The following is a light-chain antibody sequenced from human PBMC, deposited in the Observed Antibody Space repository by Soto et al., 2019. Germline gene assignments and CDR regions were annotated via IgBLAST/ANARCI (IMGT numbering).Light chain of an antibody. J-gene: IGKJ2*01. CDR3: MQALQIPHT. Sequence: IVMNQSPLSLPVTPGEPASISCRSSQSLLHRSGYNYLDWYLQKPGQSPQLVMYLGSTRATGVPDGFGGSGAGTDFTLKLSIVEGEDVGVYSGMQALQIPHTFGQGTKLEIK. V-gene: IGKV2-28*01. CDR1: QSLLHRSGYNY. CDR2: LGS.